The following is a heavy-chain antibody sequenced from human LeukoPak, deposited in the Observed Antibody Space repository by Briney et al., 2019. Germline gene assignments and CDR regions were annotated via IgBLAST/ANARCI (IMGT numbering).Heavy chain of an antibody. CDR2: IYYTGST. Sequence: PSETLSLTCTVSGGSVSSGSYYWSWIRQPPGKGLEWIGNIYYTGSTNYNPSLKSQVTISVDTSKNQFSLKLSSVTAADTAVYYCARGPPDGDYFDYWGQGTLVTVSS. CDR3: ARGPPDGDYFDY. J-gene: IGHJ4*02. V-gene: IGHV4-61*01. CDR1: GGSVSSGSYY. D-gene: IGHD4-17*01.